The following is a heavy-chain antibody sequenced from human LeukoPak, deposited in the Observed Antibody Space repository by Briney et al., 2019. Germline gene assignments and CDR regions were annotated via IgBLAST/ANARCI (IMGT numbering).Heavy chain of an antibody. D-gene: IGHD2/OR15-2a*01. V-gene: IGHV3-23*01. CDR2: IRYNGADT. CDR1: GFKFGSFS. J-gene: IGHJ4*02. Sequence: GGSLRLSCAASGFKFGSFSMGWVRQAPGKGLEWVSAIRYNGADTYYADSVRGRFTISRDNSRDTLSLQMKSLRADDTAVYFCAILSWDGRGSFFWGQGTLVTVSS. CDR3: AILSWDGRGSFF.